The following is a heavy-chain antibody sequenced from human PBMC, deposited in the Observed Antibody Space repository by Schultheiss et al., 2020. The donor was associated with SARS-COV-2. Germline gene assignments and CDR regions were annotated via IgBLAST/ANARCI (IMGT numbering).Heavy chain of an antibody. CDR2: ISAYNGNT. D-gene: IGHD5-18*01. CDR3: ARVLRDTAMGYFDY. Sequence: ASVKVSCKVSGYTLTELSMHWVRQAPGQGLEWMGWISAYNGNTNYAQKLQGRVTMTTDTSTSTAYMELRSLRSDDTAVYYCARVLRDTAMGYFDYWGQGTLVTVSS. V-gene: IGHV1-18*01. J-gene: IGHJ4*02. CDR1: GYTLTELS.